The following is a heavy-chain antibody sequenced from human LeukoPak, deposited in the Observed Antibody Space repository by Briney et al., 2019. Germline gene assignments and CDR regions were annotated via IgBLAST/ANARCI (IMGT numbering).Heavy chain of an antibody. D-gene: IGHD3-22*01. V-gene: IGHV3-23*01. Sequence: PGGSLRLSCAASGFTFSSYAMTWVRQAPGKGLEWVSAITTTRSTYYADSVKGRFTISRDNSKNTLYLQMNSLRAEDTAVYYCAARYYYDRPHPYHDYWAREPWSPSPQ. CDR1: GFTFSSYA. J-gene: IGHJ4*02. CDR3: AARYYYDRPHPYHDY. CDR2: ITTTRST.